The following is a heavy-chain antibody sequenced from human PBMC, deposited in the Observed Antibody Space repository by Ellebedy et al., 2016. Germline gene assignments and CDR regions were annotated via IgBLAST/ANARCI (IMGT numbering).Heavy chain of an antibody. J-gene: IGHJ6*02. CDR1: GGTFNNSA. D-gene: IGHD3-3*01. V-gene: IGHV1-69*04. CDR3: ARDAIQFVEWVYKYAMDV. Sequence: ASVKVSCKASGGTFNNSAISWVRQAPGQGLEWLGRIIPILGIANYAQTFQGRLTITADKSTRTVYMELSSLTSEDTDVYYCARDAIQFVEWVYKYAMDVWGQGTTVTVSS. CDR2: IIPILGIA.